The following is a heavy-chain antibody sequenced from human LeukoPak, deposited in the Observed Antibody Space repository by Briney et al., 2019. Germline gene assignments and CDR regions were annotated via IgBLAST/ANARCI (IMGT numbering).Heavy chain of an antibody. CDR2: IYYSVIT. V-gene: IGHV4-59*08. Sequence: SETLSLTCTVSGAFISSYYWSWIRQPPGKGMGWVWYIYYSVITNYNPSLKSRVTLSVTTSTHQFSLKLSAFTAAAPAVYSCARVHYCGMDVWGQGTTVTVSS. CDR3: ARVHYCGMDV. CDR1: GAFISSYY. J-gene: IGHJ6*02. D-gene: IGHD3-10*01.